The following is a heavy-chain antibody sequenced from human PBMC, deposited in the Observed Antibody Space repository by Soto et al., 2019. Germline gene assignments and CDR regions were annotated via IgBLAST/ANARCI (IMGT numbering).Heavy chain of an antibody. Sequence: GWSLRLSCAASGFTFSNAWMSWVRQAPGKGLEWVGRIKSKTDGGTTDYAAPVKGRFTISRDDSKNTLYLQMNSLKTEDTAVYYCNLTYPPTFFDYWGQGNLVTLSS. V-gene: IGHV3-15*01. J-gene: IGHJ4*02. CDR1: GFTFSNAW. CDR3: NLTYPPTFFDY. CDR2: IKSKTDGGTT.